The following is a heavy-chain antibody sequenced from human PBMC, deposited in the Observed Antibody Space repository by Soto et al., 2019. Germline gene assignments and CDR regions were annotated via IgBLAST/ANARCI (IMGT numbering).Heavy chain of an antibody. CDR3: ARGFDILTFGFCLDY. CDR2: MYFSGFYSGST. J-gene: IGHJ4*02. D-gene: IGHD3-9*01. V-gene: IGHV4-39*01. CDR1: GGSMSSSSYY. Sequence: SETLSLTWTVSGGSMSSSSYYWVWIRQPPGKVLEWIANMYFSGFYSGSTSYNPSLKSRVTISVDTSKNQFSLQVSSVTAADTAVYYCARGFDILTFGFCLDYWGQGTLVTVSS.